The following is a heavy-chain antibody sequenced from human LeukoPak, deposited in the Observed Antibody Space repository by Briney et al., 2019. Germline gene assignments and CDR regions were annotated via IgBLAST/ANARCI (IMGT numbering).Heavy chain of an antibody. CDR1: GFTFRNYW. V-gene: IGHV3-7*01. Sequence: AGGSLRLSCAASGFTFRNYWMSWVRQAPGTGLEWVANIKQDGSDRNYVTSVRGRFTISRDNAKNSLSLQMNSLRAEDTAVYYCARDRTGNDYWGQGALVTVSS. CDR3: ARDRTGNDY. J-gene: IGHJ4*02. CDR2: IKQDGSDR. D-gene: IGHD1-1*01.